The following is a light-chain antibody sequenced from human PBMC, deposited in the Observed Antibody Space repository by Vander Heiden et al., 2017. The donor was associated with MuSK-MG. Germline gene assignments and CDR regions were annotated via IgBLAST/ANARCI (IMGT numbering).Light chain of an antibody. CDR1: RSDIGGWNY. CDR3: SSNSTNNVVL. CDR2: YVT. Sequence: SPLIYPSSLAGSPCQSSTISCTVSRSDIGGWNYVSWFQQRPGTVPRLIIYYVTERAAEVPARFSTSKSSNTTSRTIAELKAEDEADYFCSSNSTNNVVLFGGGTTLTVL. V-gene: IGLV2-14*01. J-gene: IGLJ2*01.